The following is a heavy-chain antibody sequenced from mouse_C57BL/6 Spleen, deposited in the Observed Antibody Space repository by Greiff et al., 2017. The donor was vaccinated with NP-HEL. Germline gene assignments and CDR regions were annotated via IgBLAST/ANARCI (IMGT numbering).Heavy chain of an antibody. J-gene: IGHJ2*01. CDR2: ISDGGSYT. CDR3: AREIWGGYFDY. Sequence: EVMLVESGGGLVKPGGSLKLSCAASGFTFSSYAMSWVRQTPEKRLEWVATISDGGSYTYYPDNVKGRFTISRDNAKNNLYLQMSHLKSEDTAMYYCAREIWGGYFDYWGQGTTLTVSS. CDR1: GFTFSSYA. D-gene: IGHD1-1*02. V-gene: IGHV5-4*01.